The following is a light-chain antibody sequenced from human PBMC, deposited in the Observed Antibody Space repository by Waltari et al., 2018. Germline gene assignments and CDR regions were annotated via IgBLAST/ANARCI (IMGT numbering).Light chain of an antibody. J-gene: IGKJ1*01. V-gene: IGKV3-20*01. Sequence: EIVLTQSPGTLSLSPGESATLSCRASQRIRGALAWYQQKPGQAPRLLIYGASNRATGIPDRFSGSGSGTEFSLTVSRLEPEDFAVYYCQHYVRLPVTFGQGTRVEI. CDR1: QRIRGA. CDR3: QHYVRLPVT. CDR2: GAS.